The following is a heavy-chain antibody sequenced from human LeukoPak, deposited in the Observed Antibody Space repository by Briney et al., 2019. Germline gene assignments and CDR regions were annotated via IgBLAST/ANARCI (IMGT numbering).Heavy chain of an antibody. D-gene: IGHD3-3*01. CDR1: GFSFSSYE. CDR2: ISSRGGNI. Sequence: SGGSLRLSCAASGFSFSSYEMIWVRQAPGKGREWISYISSRGGNIYYADSVKGRFTITRDNAKNSLYLQMNSLRVEDTAVYYCARANTIFGVEPDYYFDYWGQGTLVSVSS. J-gene: IGHJ4*02. CDR3: ARANTIFGVEPDYYFDY. V-gene: IGHV3-48*03.